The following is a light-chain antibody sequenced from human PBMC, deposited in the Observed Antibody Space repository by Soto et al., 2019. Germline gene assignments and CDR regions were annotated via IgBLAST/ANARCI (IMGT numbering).Light chain of an antibody. Sequence: EIVLTQSPATLSSFPGDRVTLSCRASQYINTRLAWYQHRPGQAPRLLIYQTSIRAAGIPARFSASGSGTDFTLTISDVQPEDFALYYCHQRQSWPRTFGQGTKLDI. V-gene: IGKV3-11*01. J-gene: IGKJ1*01. CDR2: QTS. CDR3: HQRQSWPRT. CDR1: QYINTR.